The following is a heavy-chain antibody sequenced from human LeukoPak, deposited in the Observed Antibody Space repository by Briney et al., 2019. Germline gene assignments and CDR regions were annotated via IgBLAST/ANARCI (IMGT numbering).Heavy chain of an antibody. CDR1: GFTFSSYA. Sequence: LRLSCAASGFTFSSYAMSWVRQAPGKGLEWIGYIYYSGSTYYNPSLKSRVTISVDTSKNQFSLKLSSVTAADTAVYYCARYQTNYYDSSGFVDYWGQGTLVTVSS. CDR2: IYYSGST. CDR3: ARYQTNYYDSSGFVDY. J-gene: IGHJ4*02. D-gene: IGHD3-22*01. V-gene: IGHV4-31*02.